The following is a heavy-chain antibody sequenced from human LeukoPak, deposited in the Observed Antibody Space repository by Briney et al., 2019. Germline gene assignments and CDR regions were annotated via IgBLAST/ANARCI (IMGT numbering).Heavy chain of an antibody. CDR1: GYTFTGYY. D-gene: IGHD3-22*01. J-gene: IGHJ4*02. CDR2: INPDSGST. CDR3: ARVLGYSFDFDY. V-gene: IGHV1-2*02. Sequence: GASVKVSCKASGYTFTGYYIHWVRQAPGQGLEWMGWINPDSGSTRYAQKFQGRVTMTRDTSISTAYMELSRLRSDDTAVYYCARVLGYSFDFDYWGQGTLVTVSS.